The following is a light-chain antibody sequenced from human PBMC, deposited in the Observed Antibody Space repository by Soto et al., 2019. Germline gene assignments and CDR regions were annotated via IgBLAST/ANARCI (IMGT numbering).Light chain of an antibody. CDR1: QSISSY. J-gene: IGKJ1*01. Sequence: DIQMTQSPSSLSASVGDRVTITCRASQSISSYLNWYQQKPGKAPKLLIYAASSLQSGVPSRFSGSGSGTDFTLTISSLQPEDFATYYCQQSDSTPPCTCGQGPEVDIK. V-gene: IGKV1-39*01. CDR3: QQSDSTPPCT. CDR2: AAS.